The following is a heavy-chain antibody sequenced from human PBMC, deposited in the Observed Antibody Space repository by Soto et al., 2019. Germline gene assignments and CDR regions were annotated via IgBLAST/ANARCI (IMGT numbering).Heavy chain of an antibody. CDR1: GGTFSSYA. Sequence: ASVKVSCKASGGTFSSYAISWVRQAPGQGLEWMGGIIPIFGTANYAQKFQGRVTITADESTSTAYMELSSLRSEDTAVYYCARGIEVAGTDRIDAFDIWGQGTMVTVSS. D-gene: IGHD6-19*01. J-gene: IGHJ3*02. V-gene: IGHV1-69*13. CDR2: IIPIFGTA. CDR3: ARGIEVAGTDRIDAFDI.